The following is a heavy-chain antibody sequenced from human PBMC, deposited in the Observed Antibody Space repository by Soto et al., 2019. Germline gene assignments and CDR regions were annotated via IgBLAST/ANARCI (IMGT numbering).Heavy chain of an antibody. J-gene: IGHJ5*02. Sequence: ASVKVSCKASGYTFTSYGISWVRQAPGQGLEWMGWISAYNGNTNYAQKLQGRVTMTTDTSTSTAYMELRSLRSDDTAVYYCARGGRLLWFGEFFLTNWFDPWGQGTLVTVSS. D-gene: IGHD3-10*01. CDR2: ISAYNGNT. CDR1: GYTFTSYG. CDR3: ARGGRLLWFGEFFLTNWFDP. V-gene: IGHV1-18*01.